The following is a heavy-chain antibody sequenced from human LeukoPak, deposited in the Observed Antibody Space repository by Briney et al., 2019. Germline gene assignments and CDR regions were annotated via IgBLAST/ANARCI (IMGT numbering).Heavy chain of an antibody. CDR3: AKGRGSLTY. J-gene: IGHJ4*02. CDR2: FYDTRSP. V-gene: IGHV4-59*01. D-gene: IGHD3-10*01. CDR1: GGSISLYY. Sequence: SETLSLTCTVSGGSISLYYWSWIRQPPGKGLEWIGYFYDTRSPKYNPSLERRVTISVDMSRNQFSLNLTSVTAADTAVYYCAKGRGSLTYWGQGTLATVSS.